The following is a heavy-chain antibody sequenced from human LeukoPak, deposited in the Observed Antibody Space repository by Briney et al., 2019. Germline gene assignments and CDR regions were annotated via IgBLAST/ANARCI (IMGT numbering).Heavy chain of an antibody. CDR1: GGTFSSYA. CDR3: GRGNREGFWAPFTD. V-gene: IGHV1-69*13. Sequence: ASVKVSCKASGGTFSSYAISWVRQAPGQGLEWMGGIIPIFGTANYAQKFQGRVTITADESTSTAYMELSRLRSEHTAVYYCGRGNREGFWAPFTDWGQGTLVTVSS. CDR2: IIPIFGTA. D-gene: IGHD3-3*01. J-gene: IGHJ4*02.